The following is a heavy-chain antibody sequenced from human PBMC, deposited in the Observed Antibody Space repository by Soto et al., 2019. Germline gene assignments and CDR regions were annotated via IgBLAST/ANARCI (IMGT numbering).Heavy chain of an antibody. CDR3: AHVGVLVQWLYRPDH. J-gene: IGHJ4*02. Sequence: QITLKESGPSLVKPTQTLTLTCTFSGFSLTTTGVGVVWIRQPPGKALGWLALIYWDDDKHYSPSLRSRLTVTKDTSKTQVVLTLTNVDPADIGTYFCAHVGVLVQWLYRPDHWGQGTLVTVPS. CDR1: GFSLTTTGVG. D-gene: IGHD6-19*01. V-gene: IGHV2-5*02. CDR2: IYWDDDK.